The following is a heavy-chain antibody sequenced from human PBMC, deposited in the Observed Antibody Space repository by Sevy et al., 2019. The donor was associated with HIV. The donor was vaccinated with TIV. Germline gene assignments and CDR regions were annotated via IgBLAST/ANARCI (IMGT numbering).Heavy chain of an antibody. CDR1: GGYMTSYY. V-gene: IGHV4-59*08. CDR2: IYYTGST. J-gene: IGHJ4*02. CDR3: ARHDSSGYYLFL. D-gene: IGHD3-22*01. Sequence: SETLSLTCTVSGGYMTSYYWSWIRQPPGKGLEYIGYIYYTGSTNYNPTLKSRVTMSVDTSKNQFSLKLGSVTAADTAVYYCARHDSSGYYLFLWGQGTLVTVSS.